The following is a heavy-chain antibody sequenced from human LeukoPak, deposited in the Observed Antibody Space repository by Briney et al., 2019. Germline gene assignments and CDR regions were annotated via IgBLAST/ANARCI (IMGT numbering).Heavy chain of an antibody. J-gene: IGHJ4*02. V-gene: IGHV4-59*01. CDR1: GGSISSYY. D-gene: IGHD3-3*01. Sequence: SETLSLTCTVSGGSISSYYWSWIRQPPGKGLEWIGYIYYSGSTNYNPSLKSRVTISVDTSKNQFSLKLSSVTAADTAVYYCARELRFLEWTFIGYWGQGTLVTVSS. CDR2: IYYSGST. CDR3: ARELRFLEWTFIGY.